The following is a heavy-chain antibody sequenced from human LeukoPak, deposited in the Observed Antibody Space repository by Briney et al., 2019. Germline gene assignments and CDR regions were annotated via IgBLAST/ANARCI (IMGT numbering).Heavy chain of an antibody. J-gene: IGHJ4*02. CDR3: ARESPSGLFDY. CDR1: GGSISSGGYY. Sequence: SETLSLTCTVSGGSISSGGYYWSWIRQHPGKGLEWIGYIYYSGSTYYNPSLKSRVAISVDTSKNQFSLKLSSVTAADTAVYYCARESPSGLFDYWGQGTLVTVSS. CDR2: IYYSGST. V-gene: IGHV4-31*03.